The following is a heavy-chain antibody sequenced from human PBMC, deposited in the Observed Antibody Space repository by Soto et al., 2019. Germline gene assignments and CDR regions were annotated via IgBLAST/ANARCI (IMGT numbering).Heavy chain of an antibody. CDR2: IKSKTDGGAV. D-gene: IGHD2-15*01. V-gene: IGHV3-15*07. J-gene: IGHJ1*01. CDR1: GFTFSHAW. CDR3: VRDRFCIGGSCFSSDQPGA. Sequence: VQLMESGGGFVKPGGSLRLSCVTSGFTFSHAWMNWVRQAPGKGLEWVGRIKSKTDGGAVDHAAPVKGRFTISRDDSRDSLYLEMNNLNTEDTAVYYCVRDRFCIGGSCFSSDQPGAWGQGTLVTVSS.